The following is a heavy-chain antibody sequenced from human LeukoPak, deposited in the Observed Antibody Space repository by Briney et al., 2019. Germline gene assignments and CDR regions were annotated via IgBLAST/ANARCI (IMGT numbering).Heavy chain of an antibody. J-gene: IGHJ4*02. CDR3: ARVGSGSYFDY. CDR1: GGPVSSGSYY. CDR2: IYYSGST. Sequence: SETLSLTCTVSGGPVSSGSYYWSWIRQPPGKGLEWIGYIYYSGSTNYNPSLKSRVTISVDTSKNQFSLKLSSVTAADTAVYYCARVGSGSYFDYWGQGTLVTVSS. D-gene: IGHD1-26*01. V-gene: IGHV4-61*01.